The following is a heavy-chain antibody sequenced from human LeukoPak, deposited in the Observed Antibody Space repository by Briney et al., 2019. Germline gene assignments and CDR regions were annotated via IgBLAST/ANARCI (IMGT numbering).Heavy chain of an antibody. J-gene: IGHJ4*02. CDR1: GGSISSYY. CDR2: IYYSGST. V-gene: IGHV4-59*01. D-gene: IGHD6-13*01. Sequence: PSETLSLTCTVSGGSISSYYWSWIRQPPGKGLEWIGYIYYSGSTTYNPSLRGRVTMSVDTSKSQFSLKLSSVTAADTAVYYCAGLSRAITTAGSGVWGQGTLVIVSS. CDR3: AGLSRAITTAGSGV.